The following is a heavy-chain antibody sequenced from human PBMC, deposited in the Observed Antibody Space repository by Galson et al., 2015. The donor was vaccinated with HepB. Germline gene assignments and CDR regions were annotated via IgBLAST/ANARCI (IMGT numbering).Heavy chain of an antibody. CDR1: GFTFSSYG. D-gene: IGHD6-19*01. J-gene: IGHJ4*02. Sequence: SLRLSCAASGFTFSSYGMHWVRQAPGKGLEWVTYITYDGSDQNYARSVKGRFTISRDNSKSMLYLQMDGLRAEDTAVYHCAKREARNSGPFDLWGQGALVTVSS. V-gene: IGHV3-30*18. CDR3: AKREARNSGPFDL. CDR2: ITYDGSDQ.